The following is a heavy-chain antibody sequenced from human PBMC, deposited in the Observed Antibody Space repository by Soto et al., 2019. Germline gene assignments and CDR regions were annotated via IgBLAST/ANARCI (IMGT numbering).Heavy chain of an antibody. D-gene: IGHD5-18*01. CDR1: GGSFSGYY. Sequence: QVQLQQWGAGLLKPSETLSLTCAVYGGSFSGYYWSWIRQPPGKGLEWIGEINHSGSTNYNPSLKSRVTISVDTSKNQFSLKLSSVTAADTAVYYCASHYSYGSFDHWGQGTLVTVSS. J-gene: IGHJ4*02. CDR2: INHSGST. CDR3: ASHYSYGSFDH. V-gene: IGHV4-34*01.